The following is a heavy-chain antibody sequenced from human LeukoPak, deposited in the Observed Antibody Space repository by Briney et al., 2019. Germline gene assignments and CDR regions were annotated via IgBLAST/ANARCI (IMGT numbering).Heavy chain of an antibody. Sequence: SETLSLTCTVSGGSISSYYWSWIRQPPGKGLEWIGYIYYSGSTNYNPSLKSRVTISVDTSKNQFSLKLSSVTAADTAVYYCARRSGDSYLRYFDYWGQGTLVTVSS. CDR2: IYYSGST. CDR3: ARRSGDSYLRYFDY. J-gene: IGHJ4*02. CDR1: GGSISSYY. D-gene: IGHD4-17*01. V-gene: IGHV4-59*01.